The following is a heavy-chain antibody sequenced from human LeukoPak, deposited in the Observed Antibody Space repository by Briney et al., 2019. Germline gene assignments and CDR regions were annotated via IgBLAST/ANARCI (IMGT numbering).Heavy chain of an antibody. CDR1: SGSISTSNYY. CDR3: ARTYYDFWSGYYNIDY. CDR2: IFYSGST. V-gene: IGHV4-39*07. D-gene: IGHD3-3*01. J-gene: IGHJ4*02. Sequence: PSETLSFTCTVSSGSISTSNYYWGWVRQPPGKALEWIGNIFYSGSTYYSPSLKSRVTISLDTSRNQFSLKLNSVTAADTAVYYCARTYYDFWSGYYNIDYWGQGTLVTVSS.